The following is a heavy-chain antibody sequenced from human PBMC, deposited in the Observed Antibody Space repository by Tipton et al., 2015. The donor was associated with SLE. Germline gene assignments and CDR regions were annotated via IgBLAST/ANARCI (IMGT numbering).Heavy chain of an antibody. J-gene: IGHJ4*02. D-gene: IGHD4-23*01. V-gene: IGHV3-30*04. CDR2: TSYDETVK. CDR3: ARSGGNGDFEY. CDR1: GYPVPTFA. Sequence: SLRLSCAASGYPVPTFAMHWVRQAPGKGLEWVAVTSYDETVKYFADSVKGRFTISRDNAKNTMYLQMNSLRAEDTAVYYCARSGGNGDFEYWGQGTLVTVSS.